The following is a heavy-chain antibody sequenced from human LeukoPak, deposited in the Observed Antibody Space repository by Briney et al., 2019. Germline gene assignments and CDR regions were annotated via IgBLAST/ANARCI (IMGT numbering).Heavy chain of an antibody. CDR3: ARVPSDYGDRYFDY. Sequence: SETLSLTCAVYGGSFSGYYWSWIRQPPGKGLEWIGEINHSGSTNYNPSLKSRVTISVDTSKNHFSLKLRSVTAADTAVYYCARVPSDYGDRYFDYWGQGTLVTVSS. D-gene: IGHD4-17*01. CDR2: INHSGST. J-gene: IGHJ4*02. V-gene: IGHV4-34*01. CDR1: GGSFSGYY.